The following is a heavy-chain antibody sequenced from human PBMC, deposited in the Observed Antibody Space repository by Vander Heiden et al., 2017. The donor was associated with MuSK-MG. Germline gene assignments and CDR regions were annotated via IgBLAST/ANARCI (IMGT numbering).Heavy chain of an antibody. V-gene: IGHV4-39*01. D-gene: IGHD2-21*02. CDR1: GRSISSSSYY. CDR2: IYYSGST. Sequence: QLQLQESRPGLVKPSETLSLTCTVSGRSISSSSYYWGGIRQPPGKGLEWIGSIYYSGSTYYNPSLKSRVTISVDTSKNQFPLKLSSVTAADTAVYYCAVVVVTARRWFSGSGSHAFDIWGQGTMVTVSS. CDR3: AVVVVTARRWFSGSGSHAFDI. J-gene: IGHJ3*02.